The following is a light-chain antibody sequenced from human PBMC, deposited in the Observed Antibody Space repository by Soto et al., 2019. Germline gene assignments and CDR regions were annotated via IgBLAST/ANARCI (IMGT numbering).Light chain of an antibody. CDR2: GAS. V-gene: IGKV3-20*01. J-gene: IGKJ2*01. Sequence: EIVMTQSPCTLSLSPGERATISCRASQSVSSSYLAWYQQKPGQAPRLLIYGASSRATGIPYRFSGSGSGTDFTLTISRLEPEDFAVYYCQQYGSAPYTFGQGTKLEIK. CDR1: QSVSSSY. CDR3: QQYGSAPYT.